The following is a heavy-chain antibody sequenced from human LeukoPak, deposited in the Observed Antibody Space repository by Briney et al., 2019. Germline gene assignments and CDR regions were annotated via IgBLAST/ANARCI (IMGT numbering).Heavy chain of an antibody. CDR2: INPNSGGT. J-gene: IGHJ4*02. V-gene: IGHV1-2*02. CDR1: GYTFTGYY. D-gene: IGHD3-22*01. Sequence: ASVKVSCKASGYTFTGYYMHWVRQAPGQGLEWMGWINPNSGGTNYAQKFQGRVTMTRDTSISTAYMELRRLRSDDTAVYYCARDRGGYYDSSGYMVGYWGQGTLVTVSS. CDR3: ARDRGGYYDSSGYMVGY.